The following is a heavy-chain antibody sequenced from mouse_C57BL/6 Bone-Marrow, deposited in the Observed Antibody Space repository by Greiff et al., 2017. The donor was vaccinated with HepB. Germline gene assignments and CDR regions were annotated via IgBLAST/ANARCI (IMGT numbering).Heavy chain of an antibody. D-gene: IGHD1-1*01. CDR3: ARSPLYYYGSSSHY. J-gene: IGHJ2*01. CDR1: GYTFTSYW. Sequence: VQLQQPGAELVKPGASVKLSCKASGYTFTSYWMHWVKQRPGQGLEWIGMIHPNSGSTNYNEKFKSKATLTVDKSSSTAYMQLSSLTSEDSAVYYCARSPLYYYGSSSHYWGQGTTLTVSS. CDR2: IHPNSGST. V-gene: IGHV1-64*01.